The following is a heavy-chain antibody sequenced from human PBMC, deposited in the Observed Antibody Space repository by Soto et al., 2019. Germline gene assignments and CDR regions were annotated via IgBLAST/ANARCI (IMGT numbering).Heavy chain of an antibody. CDR2: ISSSSSYT. CDR1: GFNFSDYY. CDR3: AGGGSSGWFDY. Sequence: PGGSLRLSCAASGFNFSDYYMSWIRQAPGKGLEWVSYISSSSSYTNYADSVKGRFTISRDNAKNSLYLQMNSLRAEDTAVYYCAGGGSSGWFDYWGQGTLVTVSS. V-gene: IGHV3-11*03. D-gene: IGHD6-19*01. J-gene: IGHJ4*02.